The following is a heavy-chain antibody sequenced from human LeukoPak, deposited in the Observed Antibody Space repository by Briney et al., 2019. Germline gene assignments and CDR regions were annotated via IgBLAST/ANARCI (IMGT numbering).Heavy chain of an antibody. D-gene: IGHD3-3*01. CDR2: ISGSGGNT. Sequence: PGGSLRLSCAGSGFTFRNYAMRWVRQAPGKGLEWVSDISGSGGNTYYADSVKGRFTISRDNSKNTLYLQMNSLRAEDTAVYYCAKSHYDFWSGYRYYFDYWGQGTLVTVSS. J-gene: IGHJ4*02. CDR1: GFTFRNYA. V-gene: IGHV3-23*01. CDR3: AKSHYDFWSGYRYYFDY.